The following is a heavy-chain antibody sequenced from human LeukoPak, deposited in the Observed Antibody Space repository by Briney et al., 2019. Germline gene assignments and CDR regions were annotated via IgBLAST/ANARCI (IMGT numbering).Heavy chain of an antibody. CDR1: GFTFSSYS. J-gene: IGHJ3*02. CDR3: ATGPPFDI. Sequence: GALRLSCAASGFTFSSYSMNWVRQAPGKGLEWVSSISSSSSYIYYADSVKGRFAISRDNAKNSLYLQMNSLRAEDTAVYYCATGPPFDIWGQGTMVTVSS. V-gene: IGHV3-21*01. CDR2: ISSSSSYI.